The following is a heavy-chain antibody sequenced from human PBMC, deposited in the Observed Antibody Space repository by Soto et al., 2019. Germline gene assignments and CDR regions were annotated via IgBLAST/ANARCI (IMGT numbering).Heavy chain of an antibody. V-gene: IGHV4-30-4*01. CDR1: GGSISSGDYY. D-gene: IGHD1-26*01. J-gene: IGHJ4*02. Sequence: SETLSLTCTVSGGSISSGDYYWSWIRQPPGKGLEWIGYIYYSGSTYYNPSLKSRVTISVDTSKNQFSLKLSSVTAADTAVYYCAREIVRGAQLDYWGQGTLVTVSS. CDR2: IYYSGST. CDR3: AREIVRGAQLDY.